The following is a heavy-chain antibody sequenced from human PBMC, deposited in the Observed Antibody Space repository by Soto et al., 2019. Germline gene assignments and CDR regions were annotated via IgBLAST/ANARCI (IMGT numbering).Heavy chain of an antibody. CDR1: GGSISSYY. V-gene: IGHV4-59*01. CDR2: IYYSGST. Sequence: SETLSLTCTVSGGSISSYYWSWIRQPPGKGLEWIGYIYYSGSTNYNPSLKSRVTISVDTSKNQFSLKLSSVTAADTAVYYFARVNSVGDFWSGYTDFFDYWGQGTLVTVSS. D-gene: IGHD3-3*01. J-gene: IGHJ4*02. CDR3: ARVNSVGDFWSGYTDFFDY.